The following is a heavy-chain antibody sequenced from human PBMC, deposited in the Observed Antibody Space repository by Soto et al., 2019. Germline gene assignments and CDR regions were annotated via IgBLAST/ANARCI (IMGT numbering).Heavy chain of an antibody. V-gene: IGHV4-38-2*02. Sequence: SETLSLTCTVSGYSISSGYHWAWIRQPPGKGLEWLGSVHYSGNTYYNPSLKSRLTISVDKSKNQFSLNLSSVTAADTAVYYCARQDRVVAEGRWFDPRGQGTLVTVS. CDR2: VHYSGNT. CDR1: GYSISSGYH. J-gene: IGHJ5*02. CDR3: ARQDRVVAEGRWFDP. D-gene: IGHD2-15*01.